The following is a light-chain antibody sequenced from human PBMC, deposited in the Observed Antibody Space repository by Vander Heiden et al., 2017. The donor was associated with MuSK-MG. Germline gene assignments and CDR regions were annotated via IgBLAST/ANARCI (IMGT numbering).Light chain of an antibody. CDR3: QQYDSTPQT. V-gene: IGKV4-1*01. Sequence: DIVMTQSPDSLAVSLGERATINCKSSQNILYTSKNYLAWYQQKPGQPPKLPLYWASTRESGVPDRFSGSGSGTDFTLTISSLQAEDVAVYYCQQYDSTPQTFGQGTKVEI. CDR1: QNILYTSKNY. CDR2: WAS. J-gene: IGKJ1*01.